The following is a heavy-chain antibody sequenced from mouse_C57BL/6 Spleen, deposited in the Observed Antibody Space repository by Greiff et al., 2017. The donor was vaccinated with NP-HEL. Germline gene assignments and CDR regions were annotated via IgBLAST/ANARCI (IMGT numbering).Heavy chain of an antibody. D-gene: IGHD1-1*01. CDR1: GYTFTSYW. V-gene: IGHV1-52*01. J-gene: IGHJ2*01. CDR2: IDPSDSET. Sequence: QVQLQQPGAELVRPGSSVKLSCKASGYTFTSYWMHWVKQRPIQGLEWIGNIDPSDSETHYNQKFKDKATLTVDKSSSTAYMQLSSLTSEDSAVYYCARRTVVAPEDYYFDYWGQGTTLTVSS. CDR3: ARRTVVAPEDYYFDY.